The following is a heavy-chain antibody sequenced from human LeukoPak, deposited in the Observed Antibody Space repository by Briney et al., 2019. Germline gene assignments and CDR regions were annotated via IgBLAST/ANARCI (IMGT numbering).Heavy chain of an antibody. CDR1: GFTFSSYE. CDR3: ATLVIAATPYYYYYGMDV. J-gene: IGHJ6*02. V-gene: IGHV3-48*03. Sequence: GGSLRLSCAASGFTFSSYEMNWVRQAPGKGLEWVSYISSSGSTIYYADSVEGRFTISRDNAKNSLYLQMNSLRAEDTAVCYCATLVIAATPYYYYYGMDVWGQGTTVTVSS. CDR2: ISSSGSTI. D-gene: IGHD2-15*01.